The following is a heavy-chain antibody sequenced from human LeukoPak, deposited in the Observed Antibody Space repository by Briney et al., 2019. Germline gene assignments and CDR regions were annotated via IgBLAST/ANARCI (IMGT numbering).Heavy chain of an antibody. D-gene: IGHD1-26*01. CDR3: ARAGVGANDAFDI. CDR1: GYSFTGYY. Sequence: GASVKVSCKASGYSFTGYYLHWVRQAPGQGLEWMGWINPNSGGTNYAQKFQGRVTMTRDTSISTAYMELSRLRSDDTAVHSCARAGVGANDAFDIWGQGTMVTVSS. CDR2: INPNSGGT. V-gene: IGHV1-2*02. J-gene: IGHJ3*02.